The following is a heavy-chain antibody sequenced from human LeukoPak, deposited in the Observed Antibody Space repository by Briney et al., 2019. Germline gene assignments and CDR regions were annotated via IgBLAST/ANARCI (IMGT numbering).Heavy chain of an antibody. CDR1: GYTFTGYY. CDR3: ARGALKYSSDFDH. D-gene: IGHD6-25*01. V-gene: IGHV1-2*02. J-gene: IGHJ4*02. Sequence: GASVKVSCKASGYTFTGYYMHWVRQAPGQGLEWMGWINPNSGGTNYAQKFQGRVTMTRDTSISTAYMELSRPRSDDTAVYYCARGALKYSSDFDHWGQGTLVTVSS. CDR2: INPNSGGT.